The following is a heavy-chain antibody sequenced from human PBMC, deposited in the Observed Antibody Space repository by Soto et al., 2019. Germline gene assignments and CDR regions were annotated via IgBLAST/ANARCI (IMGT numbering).Heavy chain of an antibody. CDR3: AKDKEPDGAWDFDY. D-gene: IGHD4-17*01. CDR1: GFTFSHYT. J-gene: IGHJ4*02. V-gene: IGHV3-23*01. CDR2: INGGNGPT. Sequence: GGSLRLSCAASGFTFSHYTMSWVRQLPGKGLEWVSGINGGNGPTYYADSVKGRLTISRDNSQNTLYLQMNSLRVGDTAIYCAKDKEPDGAWDFDYWGQGTLVTVSS.